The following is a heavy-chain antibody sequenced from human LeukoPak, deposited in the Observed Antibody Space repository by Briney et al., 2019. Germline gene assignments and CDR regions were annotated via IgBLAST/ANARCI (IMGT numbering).Heavy chain of an antibody. V-gene: IGHV3-7*01. Sequence: GGSLRLSCAASGFTFSSYWMSWVRQAPGKGLEWVANIKQDGSEKYYVDSVKGRFTISRDNAKNSLYLQMNSLRAEDTAVYYCASWEGSTSRPFDYWGQGTLVTVSS. CDR3: ASWEGSTSRPFDY. CDR1: GFTFSSYW. D-gene: IGHD2-2*01. CDR2: IKQDGSEK. J-gene: IGHJ4*02.